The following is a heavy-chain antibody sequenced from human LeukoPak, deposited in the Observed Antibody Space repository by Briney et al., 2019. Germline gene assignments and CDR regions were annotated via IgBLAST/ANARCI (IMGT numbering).Heavy chain of an antibody. Sequence: PSQTLSLTCTVSGDSISSGSYYWSWIRQHPGRGLEWIAYIHHSGSAYYNPSLRTRVTISVDTSKNQFSLKLRFVTAADTALYYCARVAYHNSGDPQYNYVMDVWGQGTTVTVSS. J-gene: IGHJ6*02. D-gene: IGHD3-22*01. CDR1: GDSISSGSYY. CDR3: ARVAYHNSGDPQYNYVMDV. V-gene: IGHV4-31*03. CDR2: IHHSGSA.